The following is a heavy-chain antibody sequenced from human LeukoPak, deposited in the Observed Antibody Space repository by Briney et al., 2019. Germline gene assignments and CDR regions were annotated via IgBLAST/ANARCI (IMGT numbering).Heavy chain of an antibody. J-gene: IGHJ4*02. V-gene: IGHV1-2*02. CDR3: ARVSGGLVYFDY. CDR1: GYTFSSYD. CDR2: INPNSGGT. Sequence: ASVKVSCKASGYTFSSYDINWVRQATGQGLEWMGWINPNSGGTNYAQKFQGRVTMTRDTSISTAYMELSRLRSDDTAVYYCARVSGGLVYFDYWGQGTLVTVSS. D-gene: IGHD2-8*02.